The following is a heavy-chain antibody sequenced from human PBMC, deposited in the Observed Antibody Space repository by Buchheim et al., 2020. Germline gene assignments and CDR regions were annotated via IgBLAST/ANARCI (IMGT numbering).Heavy chain of an antibody. CDR2: IRNSGTTI. Sequence: DVQLVESGGGLVQPGGSLRLSCAASGFSFSNSNMNWVRQAPGKGLEWVSYIRNSGTTIYYADSVKGRFTISRDNAKNSLYLQMNILRDEDTAVYYCARDCRNWNYDYWGQGTL. CDR1: GFSFSNSN. CDR3: ARDCRNWNYDY. J-gene: IGHJ4*02. D-gene: IGHD1-7*01. V-gene: IGHV3-48*02.